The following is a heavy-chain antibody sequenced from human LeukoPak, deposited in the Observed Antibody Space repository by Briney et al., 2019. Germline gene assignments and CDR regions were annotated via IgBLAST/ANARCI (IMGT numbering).Heavy chain of an antibody. V-gene: IGHV3-66*01. CDR1: GFTVSSNF. CDR3: ARGGDSLHY. CDR2: IYSGGST. J-gene: IGHJ4*02. Sequence: PGGSLRLSCAASGFTVSSNFMTWVRQAPGKGLEWVSVIYSGGSTYYADSVKDRFTIPRDNSKNMLYLQMNSLRAEDTAVYYCARGGDSLHYWGQGTLVTVSS. D-gene: IGHD3-10*01.